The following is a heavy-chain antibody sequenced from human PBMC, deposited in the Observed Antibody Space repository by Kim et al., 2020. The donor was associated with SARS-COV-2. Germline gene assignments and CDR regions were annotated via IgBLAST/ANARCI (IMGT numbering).Heavy chain of an antibody. CDR1: GFTFITYA. CDR3: TKDTGYFDY. D-gene: IGHD3-10*01. J-gene: IGHJ4*02. V-gene: IGHV3-23*01. Sequence: GGSLRLSCAVSGFTFITYAMSWVRQAPGKGLEWVSTVTGSGSNTYYADSVKGRFTISRDNSKNMLYLQMHSLRAEDAAVYYCTKDTGYFDYWGQGALVTV. CDR2: VTGSGSNT.